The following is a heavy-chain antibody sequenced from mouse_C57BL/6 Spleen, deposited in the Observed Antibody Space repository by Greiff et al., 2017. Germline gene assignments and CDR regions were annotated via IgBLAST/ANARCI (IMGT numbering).Heavy chain of an antibody. CDR1: GYTFTSYW. CDR3: AREPDSSGYPYYYAMDY. J-gene: IGHJ4*01. CDR2: IDPSDSET. D-gene: IGHD3-2*02. Sequence: QVQLQQPGAELVRPGSSVKLSCKASGYTFTSYWMHWVKQRPIQGLEWIGNIDPSDSETHYNQKFKDKATLTVDKSSSTAYMQLSSLTSEDSAVYYCAREPDSSGYPYYYAMDYWGQGTSVTVSS. V-gene: IGHV1-52*01.